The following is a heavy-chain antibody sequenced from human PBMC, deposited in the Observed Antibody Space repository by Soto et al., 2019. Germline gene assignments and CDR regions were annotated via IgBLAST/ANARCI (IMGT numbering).Heavy chain of an antibody. Sequence: GPVTSSETLSLTCTVSGDSISSVDHYWSWIRQPPGKGLEWMGYIYHSGSTHYNPSLNSRLTISIDTSTNRFSLNLTSVTAADTAVYFCARLRWETENNWFDPWGQGALVTVSS. D-gene: IGHD1-26*01. CDR3: ARLRWETENNWFDP. J-gene: IGHJ5*02. CDR2: IYHSGST. V-gene: IGHV4-30-4*01. CDR1: GDSISSVDHY.